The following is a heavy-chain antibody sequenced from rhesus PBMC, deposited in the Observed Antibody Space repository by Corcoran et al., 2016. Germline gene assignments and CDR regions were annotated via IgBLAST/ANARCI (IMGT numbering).Heavy chain of an antibody. J-gene: IGHJ4*01. CDR1: GGSISSSYYY. D-gene: IGHD6-25*01. CDR3: ARGEASGSWNGVYFDY. V-gene: IGHV4-122*02. Sequence: QVQLQESGPGLVKPSETLSLTCAVSGGSISSSYYYWSWIRQAPGKGLEWIGYISYSGSTSYNPSLKSRVTISRDTSKNQFSLKLSSVTAADTAVYYCARGEASGSWNGVYFDYWGQGVLVTVSS. CDR2: ISYSGST.